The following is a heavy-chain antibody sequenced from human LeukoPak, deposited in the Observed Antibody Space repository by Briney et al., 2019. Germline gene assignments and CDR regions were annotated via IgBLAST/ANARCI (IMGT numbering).Heavy chain of an antibody. D-gene: IGHD6-19*01. CDR2: IYYSGST. CDR3: ARASIAVAFDY. V-gene: IGHV4-59*08. CDR1: GGSISSYY. J-gene: IGHJ4*02. Sequence: SETLSLTCTVSGGSISSYYWSWIRQPPGKGLEWIGYIYYSGSTNYNPSLKSRVTISVDTSKNQFSLKLSSVTAADTAVYYCARASIAVAFDYWGQGTLVTVSS.